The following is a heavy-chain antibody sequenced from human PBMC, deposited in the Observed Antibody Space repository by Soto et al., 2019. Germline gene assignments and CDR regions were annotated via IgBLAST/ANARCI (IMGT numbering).Heavy chain of an antibody. CDR2: ISWDGGST. Sequence: EVQLVESGGVVVQPGGSLRLSCAASGFTFDDYAMHWVRQAPGKGLEWVSLISWDGGSTYYADSVKGRFTISRDNSKNSLYLQMNSLRAKDTDLYYCATVLAAAGKGEFMDYWGQGTLVTVSS. J-gene: IGHJ4*02. CDR3: ATVLAAAGKGEFMDY. D-gene: IGHD6-13*01. V-gene: IGHV3-43D*04. CDR1: GFTFDDYA.